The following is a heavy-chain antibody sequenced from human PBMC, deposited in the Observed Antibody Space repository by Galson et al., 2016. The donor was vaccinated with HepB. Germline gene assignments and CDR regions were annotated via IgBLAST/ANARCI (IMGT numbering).Heavy chain of an antibody. Sequence: TLSLTCTVSGGSISSGGHYWSWIRQHPGKGLEWIGYIYDSGGTYYNQSLKSRVTISGETSRNQFSLRLSSVTAADTAVYYCARGGGGSGSPFDFWGQGTLVTVSS. D-gene: IGHD3-10*01. V-gene: IGHV4-31*03. CDR1: GGSISSGGHY. J-gene: IGHJ4*02. CDR2: IYDSGGT. CDR3: ARGGGGSGSPFDF.